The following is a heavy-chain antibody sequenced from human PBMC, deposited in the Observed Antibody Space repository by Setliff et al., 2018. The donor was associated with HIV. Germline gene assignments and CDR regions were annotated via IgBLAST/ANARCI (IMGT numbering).Heavy chain of an antibody. J-gene: IGHJ4*02. V-gene: IGHV3-23*01. CDR2: ISGSGGNT. CDR3: AYCSGGSCYSPFGY. Sequence: GGSLRLSCAASGFTFMNYAMSWVRQAPGKGLAWVSTISGSGGNTYYADSVKGRFTISRDNAKNSLYLQMNSLRAEDTAVYYCAYCSGGSCYSPFGYWGQGTLVTVSS. D-gene: IGHD2-15*01. CDR1: GFTFMNYA.